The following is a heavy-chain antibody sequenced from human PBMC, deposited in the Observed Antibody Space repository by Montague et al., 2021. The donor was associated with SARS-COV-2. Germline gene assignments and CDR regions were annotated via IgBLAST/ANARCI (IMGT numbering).Heavy chain of an antibody. CDR2: IYYSGST. CDR1: GGSISSNY. D-gene: IGHD3-10*01. Sequence: SETLSLTYTVSGGSISSNYWNWIRQPPGRGLEWIGYIYYSGSTNYNPSLESRVTISLDTSKNHFSLKLRSVTAADTAVYYCAREISGPDYFHYWGQGTLVTASS. CDR3: AREISGPDYFHY. J-gene: IGHJ4*02. V-gene: IGHV4-59*01.